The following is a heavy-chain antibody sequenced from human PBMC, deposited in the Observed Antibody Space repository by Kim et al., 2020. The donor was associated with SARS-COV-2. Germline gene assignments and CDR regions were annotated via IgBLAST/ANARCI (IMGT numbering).Heavy chain of an antibody. CDR3: ARSPYIRQPSDY. D-gene: IGHD3-3*02. J-gene: IGHJ4*02. Sequence: NYAQKLQGRVTMTTDTSTSTAYMELRSLRSDDTAVYYCARSPYIRQPSDYWGQGTLVTVSS. V-gene: IGHV1-18*01.